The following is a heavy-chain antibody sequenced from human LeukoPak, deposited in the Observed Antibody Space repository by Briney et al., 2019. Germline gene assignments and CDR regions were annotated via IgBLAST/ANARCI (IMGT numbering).Heavy chain of an antibody. V-gene: IGHV3-21*01. CDR3: ATAEFGELSVDY. J-gene: IGHJ4*02. D-gene: IGHD3-10*01. CDR1: GFTFSSYS. Sequence: GGSLRLSCAASGFTFSSYSMNWVRQAPGKGLEWVSSISSSSSYIYYADSVKGRFTISRDNAKNSLYLQMNNLRAEDTAVYYCATAEFGELSVDYWGQGTLVTVSS. CDR2: ISSSSSYI.